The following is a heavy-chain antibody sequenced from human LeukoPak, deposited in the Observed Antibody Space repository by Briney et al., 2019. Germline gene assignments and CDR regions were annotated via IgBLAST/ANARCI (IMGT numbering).Heavy chain of an antibody. J-gene: IGHJ4*02. CDR1: GITFSSYW. Sequence: GGSLRLPCAASGITFSSYWMHWVRQAPGKGLVWVSRITSDGSNTNCADSVKGRFTISRDNAKNTLYLHMNSLRAEGTAVYYCARGGRIQLERRGYFDYWGQGTLVTVSS. CDR3: ARGGRIQLERRGYFDY. V-gene: IGHV3-74*01. D-gene: IGHD1-1*01. CDR2: ITSDGSNT.